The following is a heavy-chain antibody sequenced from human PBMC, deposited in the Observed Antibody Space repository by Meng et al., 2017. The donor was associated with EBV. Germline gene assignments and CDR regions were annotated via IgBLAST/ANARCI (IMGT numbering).Heavy chain of an antibody. CDR3: AKEGIQLWSKFFDY. CDR2: ISYDGSNK. CDR1: GFTFSNAW. Sequence: VQLVEAGGGLVKPGGSLRLSCAASGFTFSNAWMSWVRQAPGKGLEWVAVISYDGSNKYYADSVKGRFTISRDNSKNTLYLQMNSLRAEDTAVYYCAKEGIQLWSKFFDYWGQGTLVTVSS. V-gene: IGHV3-30*18. J-gene: IGHJ4*02. D-gene: IGHD5-18*01.